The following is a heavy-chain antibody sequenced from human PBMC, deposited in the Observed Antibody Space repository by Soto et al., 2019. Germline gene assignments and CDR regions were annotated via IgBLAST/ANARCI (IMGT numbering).Heavy chain of an antibody. CDR2: ISAHTGNT. Sequence: ASVKVSCKTSGYTFTNYGISWVRQAPGQGLEWMGWISAHTGNTNYAQKFQGRVTMTTDTSMSTAYMELRSLRSDDTAVYYCARVLGYNSSWWRHTAFDIWGQGTMVTVSS. V-gene: IGHV1-18*01. CDR3: ARVLGYNSSWWRHTAFDI. J-gene: IGHJ3*02. D-gene: IGHD6-13*01. CDR1: GYTFTNYG.